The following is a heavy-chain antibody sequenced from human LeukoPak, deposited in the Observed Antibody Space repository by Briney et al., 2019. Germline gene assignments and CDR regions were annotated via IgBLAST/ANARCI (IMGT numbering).Heavy chain of an antibody. J-gene: IGHJ4*02. CDR2: ISASSSTI. CDR1: GFTFSTYS. Sequence: GGSLRLSCAASGFTFSTYSMNWVRQAPGKGLEWVSYISASSSTIYYADSMKGRFTISRDNAKNSLYLQMNSLRAEDTAVYYCARDLGGHYDYVWGSYRGGYFDYWGQATLVTVSS. CDR3: ARDLGGHYDYVWGSYRGGYFDY. D-gene: IGHD3-16*01. V-gene: IGHV3-48*01.